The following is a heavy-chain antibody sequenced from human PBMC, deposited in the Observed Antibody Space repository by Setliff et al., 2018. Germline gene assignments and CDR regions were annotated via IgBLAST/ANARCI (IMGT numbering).Heavy chain of an antibody. CDR2: ISPYTGNT. D-gene: IGHD2-2*01. CDR3: ERLVRYCSTTSCQRTSGDDF. Sequence: ASVKVSCKASGYMFRSYGINWMRQAPGQGFEWMGWISPYTGNTFYAPQFQGRVIMTTDTSAKTAYMDLRSLRSDDTAVYYCERLVRYCSTTSCQRTSGDDFWGLGTLVTVSS. J-gene: IGHJ4*02. V-gene: IGHV1-18*04. CDR1: GYMFRSYG.